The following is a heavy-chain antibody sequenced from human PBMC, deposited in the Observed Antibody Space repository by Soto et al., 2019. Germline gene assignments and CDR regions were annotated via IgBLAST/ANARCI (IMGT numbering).Heavy chain of an antibody. CDR3: AKDGDAGGGGDFNWFDP. J-gene: IGHJ5*02. D-gene: IGHD3-10*01. Sequence: GGSLRLSCAASGFTFSSYGMHWVRQAPGKGLEWVAVISYDGSNKYYADSVKGRFTISRDISKNTLYLQMNSLRAEDTAVYYCAKDGDAGGGGDFNWFDPWGQGTLVTVSS. CDR1: GFTFSSYG. V-gene: IGHV3-30*18. CDR2: ISYDGSNK.